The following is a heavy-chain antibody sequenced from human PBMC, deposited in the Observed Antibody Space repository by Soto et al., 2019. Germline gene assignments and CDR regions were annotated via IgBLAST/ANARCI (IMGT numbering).Heavy chain of an antibody. CDR3: ARAHKTYYEYIWESYRFSYYFYY. D-gene: IGHD3-16*02. CDR1: GGSFSGYY. J-gene: IGHJ4*02. Sequence: SETLSLTCAVYGGSFSGYYWNWIRQPPGKGLEWIGEINHSGSTNYNPSLKSRVTISADTSKNQFSLKLSSVTAADTAVYYCARAHKTYYEYIWESYRFSYYFYYCGQGILVTVSS. CDR2: INHSGST. V-gene: IGHV4-34*01.